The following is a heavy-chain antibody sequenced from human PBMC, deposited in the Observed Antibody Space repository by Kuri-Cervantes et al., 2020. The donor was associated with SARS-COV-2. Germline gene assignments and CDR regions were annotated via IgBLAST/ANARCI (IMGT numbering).Heavy chain of an antibody. Sequence: GESLKISCAASGFTFSSYAMSWVRQAPGKGLEWVSAISGSGGSTYYADSVKGRFTISRDNSKNTLYLQMNSLRAEDTAVYYCARVGTSTGYYFDYWGQGTLVTVSS. CDR2: ISGSGGST. CDR3: ARVGTSTGYYFDY. J-gene: IGHJ4*02. V-gene: IGHV3-23*01. D-gene: IGHD2-2*01. CDR1: GFTFSSYA.